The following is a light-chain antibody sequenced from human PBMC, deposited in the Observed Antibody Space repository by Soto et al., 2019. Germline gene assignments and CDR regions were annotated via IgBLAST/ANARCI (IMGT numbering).Light chain of an antibody. J-gene: IGKJ5*01. CDR3: QKYDNSTIT. V-gene: IGKV3-20*01. CDR1: QSISSSF. Sequence: EIVLTQAPGILSLSPGERASIACGASQSISSSFLAWYQQKTGQAPRILIYGESSRATGIPDRLSGTGSETDLNLTISRLEPEDFAVYYCQKYDNSTITFGQGTRLEIK. CDR2: GES.